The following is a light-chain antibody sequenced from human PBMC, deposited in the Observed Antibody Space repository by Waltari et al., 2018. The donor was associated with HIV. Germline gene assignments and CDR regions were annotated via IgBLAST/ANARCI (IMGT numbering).Light chain of an antibody. J-gene: IGKJ1*01. CDR2: KAS. Sequence: EIKMTQTPSALSASVGARVTITCRASQTISDWLAWYQQRPGKAPKLLIFKASGLESGVPSRFSGSLSGTEFTLTISSLQPDDLATYYCQQYSTFPGTFGQGTKVEI. CDR3: QQYSTFPGT. CDR1: QTISDW. V-gene: IGKV1-5*03.